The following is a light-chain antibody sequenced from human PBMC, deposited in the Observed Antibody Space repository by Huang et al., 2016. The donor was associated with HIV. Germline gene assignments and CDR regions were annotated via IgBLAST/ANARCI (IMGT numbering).Light chain of an antibody. V-gene: IGKV1-39*01. CDR2: AAS. CDR1: QTIRKY. Sequence: DIQMTQSPSSLSASVGDRVTITCRASQTIRKYLSWYQQKPGKAPKLLIDAASTLQSGVPSRFSGSGSGTDFILTISSLQPEDFATYYCQQSYNTPQTFGQGTKLEIK. J-gene: IGKJ2*01. CDR3: QQSYNTPQT.